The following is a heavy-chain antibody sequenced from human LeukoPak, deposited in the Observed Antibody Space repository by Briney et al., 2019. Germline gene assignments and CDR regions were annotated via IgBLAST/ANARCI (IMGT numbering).Heavy chain of an antibody. CDR1: GGSISRGDYY. CDR3: ARDLLGTTHDHYYYYGMDV. V-gene: IGHV4-30-4*01. Sequence: PSQTLSLTCTVSGGSISRGDYYWSWIRQPPGKGLEWIGYIYYSGSTYYNPSLKSRVTISVDTSKNQFSLKLSSVTAADTAVCYCARDLLGTTHDHYYYYGMDVWGQGTTVTVSS. D-gene: IGHD1-7*01. J-gene: IGHJ6*02. CDR2: IYYSGST.